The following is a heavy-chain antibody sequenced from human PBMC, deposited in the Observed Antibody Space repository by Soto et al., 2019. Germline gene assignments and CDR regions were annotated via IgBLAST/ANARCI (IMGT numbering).Heavy chain of an antibody. CDR1: GGSISSGGYY. CDR2: IYYRGST. CDR3: ARGGEGVVVVPAATGALSWFDP. J-gene: IGHJ5*02. Sequence: SETLSLTCTVSGGSISSGGYYWSWIRQHPGKGLEWIGYIYYRGSTYYNPSLKSRVTISVDTSKNQFSLKLSSVTAADTAVYYCARGGEGVVVVPAATGALSWFDPWGQGTLVTVSS. V-gene: IGHV4-31*03. D-gene: IGHD2-2*01.